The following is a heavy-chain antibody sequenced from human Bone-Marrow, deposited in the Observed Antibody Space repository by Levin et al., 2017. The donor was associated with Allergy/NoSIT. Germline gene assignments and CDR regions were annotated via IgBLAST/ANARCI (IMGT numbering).Heavy chain of an antibody. Sequence: GESLKISCAASGFTFSSYDMQWVRQVTGKCLEWVSAIGTAGDTYYPVAVKGRFTISRDNAKNSLYLQMNSLRAGDTAVYYCVRKNYYYGMDVWGQGTTVTVSS. CDR3: VRKNYYYGMDV. V-gene: IGHV3-13*01. CDR2: IGTAGDT. J-gene: IGHJ6*02. CDR1: GFTFSSYD.